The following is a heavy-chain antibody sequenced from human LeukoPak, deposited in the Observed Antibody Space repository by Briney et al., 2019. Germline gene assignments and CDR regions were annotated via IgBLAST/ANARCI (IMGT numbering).Heavy chain of an antibody. V-gene: IGHV1-8*01. Sequence: GASAKVSCKASGYTFTSYDINWVRQATGQGLEWMGWMNPNSGNTGYAQKFQGRVTMTRNTSISTAYMELSSLRSEDTAVYYCARGTLRDGYNPEVKDYWGQGTLVTVSS. J-gene: IGHJ4*02. CDR3: ARGTLRDGYNPEVKDY. CDR1: GYTFTSYD. CDR2: MNPNSGNT. D-gene: IGHD5-24*01.